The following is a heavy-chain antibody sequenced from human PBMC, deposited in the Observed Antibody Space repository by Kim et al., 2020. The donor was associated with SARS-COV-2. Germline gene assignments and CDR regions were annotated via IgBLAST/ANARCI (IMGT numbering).Heavy chain of an antibody. V-gene: IGHV3-48*02. CDR3: ARDTPESAVAASFDY. Sequence: ADAVKGRFTIARDNARNSVFIQMNSLIDEDTAVYYCARDTPESAVAASFDYWGPGTLVTVSS. J-gene: IGHJ4*02. D-gene: IGHD6-19*01.